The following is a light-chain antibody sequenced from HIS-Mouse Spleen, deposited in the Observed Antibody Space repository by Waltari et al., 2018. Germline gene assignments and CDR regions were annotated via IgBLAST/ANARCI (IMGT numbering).Light chain of an antibody. CDR3: MQALQTWT. J-gene: IGKJ1*01. CDR2: LGS. V-gene: IGKV2-28*01. Sequence: DIVMTQSPLSLPVTPGEPASISCRSSQSLLHSNGYNYLDWYLQKQGQSPHLLIYLGSNRASGVPDRFSGSGSGTDFTLKISRVEAEDVGVYYCMQALQTWTFGQGTKVEIK. CDR1: QSLLHSNGYNY.